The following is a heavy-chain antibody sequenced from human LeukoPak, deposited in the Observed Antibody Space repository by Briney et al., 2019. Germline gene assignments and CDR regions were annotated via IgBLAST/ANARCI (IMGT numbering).Heavy chain of an antibody. Sequence: PSETLSLTCTVSGGSISSSSYYWGWIRQPPGKGLEWIGSIYYSGSTYYNPSLKSRVTISVDTSKNQFSLKLSSVTAADTAVYYCAREFWREMATIVDAFDIWGQGTMVTVSS. V-gene: IGHV4-39*07. D-gene: IGHD5-24*01. CDR1: GGSISSSSYY. CDR3: AREFWREMATIVDAFDI. J-gene: IGHJ3*02. CDR2: IYYSGST.